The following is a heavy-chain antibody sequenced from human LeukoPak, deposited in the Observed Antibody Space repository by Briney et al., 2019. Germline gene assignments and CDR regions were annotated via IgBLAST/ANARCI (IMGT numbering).Heavy chain of an antibody. V-gene: IGHV4-30-2*01. CDR3: VSLRLDGYNRLFDY. CDR1: GGSFSGYS. Sequence: SETLSLTCAVYGGSFSGYSWSWIRQPPGKGLEWIGYIYHSGSTYYNPSLKSRVTISVDRSKNQFSLKLSSVTAADTAVYYCVSLRLDGYNRLFDYWGQGTLVTVSS. CDR2: IYHSGST. D-gene: IGHD5-24*01. J-gene: IGHJ4*02.